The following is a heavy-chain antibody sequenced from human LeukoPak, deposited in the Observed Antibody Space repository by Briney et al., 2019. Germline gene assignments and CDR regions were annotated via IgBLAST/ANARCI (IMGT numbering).Heavy chain of an antibody. CDR2: IVVGSGNT. J-gene: IGHJ6*02. D-gene: IGHD1-26*01. CDR1: GFTFTSSA. CDR3: AAGTGGSYYRRYYYYGMDV. V-gene: IGHV1-58*02. Sequence: GASVKVSCKASGFTFTSSAMQWVRQTRGQRLAWIGWIVVGSGNTNYAQKFQEKVTITRDMSTSTANMELSSLRSEDTAVYYCAAGTGGSYYRRYYYYGMDVWGQGTTVTVSS.